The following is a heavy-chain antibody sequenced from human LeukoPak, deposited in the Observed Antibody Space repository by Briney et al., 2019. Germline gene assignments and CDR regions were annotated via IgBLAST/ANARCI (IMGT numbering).Heavy chain of an antibody. D-gene: IGHD5-24*01. Sequence: PSETLSLICTVSGGSISSYYWSWIRQPPGKGLEWIGYIYYSGGTNYNPSLKSRVTISVDTSKNQFSLKLRSVTAADTAVYYCARSLDGYKEDSWGQGTLVTVSS. CDR3: ARSLDGYKEDS. J-gene: IGHJ4*02. CDR1: GGSISSYY. V-gene: IGHV4-59*01. CDR2: IYYSGGT.